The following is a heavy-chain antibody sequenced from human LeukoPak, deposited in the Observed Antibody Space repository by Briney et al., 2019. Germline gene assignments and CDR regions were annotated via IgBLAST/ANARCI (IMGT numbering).Heavy chain of an antibody. J-gene: IGHJ5*02. V-gene: IGHV1-46*01. CDR3: ARDNSVGDIAWWFDP. CDR1: GYTFINNW. D-gene: IGHD3-10*01. CDR2: INPTGTTT. Sequence: GASVKVSCKASGYTFINNWMHWVRQAPGQGLEWVGLINPTGTTTLYTQKFQGRVTLTRDMSTSTDYMELRSLKSEDTAVYYCARDNSVGDIAWWFDPWGQGTLVTVFS.